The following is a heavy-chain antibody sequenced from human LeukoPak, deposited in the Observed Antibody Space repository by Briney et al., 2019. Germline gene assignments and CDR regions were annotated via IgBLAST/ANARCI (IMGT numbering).Heavy chain of an antibody. V-gene: IGHV4-34*01. CDR1: GGSFSGYY. CDR2: INHSGST. J-gene: IGHJ5*02. Sequence: SETLSLTCAVYGGSFSGYYWSWIRQPPGKGLEWIGEINHSGSTNYNPSLKSRVTISVDTSKNQFSLKLSSVTAADTAVYYCARSLEASYCSSTSCGFDPWGQGTLVTVSS. CDR3: ARSLEASYCSSTSCGFDP. D-gene: IGHD2-2*01.